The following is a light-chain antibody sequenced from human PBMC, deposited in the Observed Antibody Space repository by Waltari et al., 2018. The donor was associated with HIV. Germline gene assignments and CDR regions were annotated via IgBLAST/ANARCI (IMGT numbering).Light chain of an antibody. CDR2: AAS. CDR3: QQSYSTTWT. Sequence: DIQMTQSPSSLSASVGDRVTITCLASQNINNYLNWYQEKPGKAPKLLIFAASSLQSGVPSRFSGSGSGTAFTRTINNLQPEDVASYYCQQSYSTTWTFGQGTKVEIK. CDR1: QNINNY. J-gene: IGKJ1*01. V-gene: IGKV1-39*01.